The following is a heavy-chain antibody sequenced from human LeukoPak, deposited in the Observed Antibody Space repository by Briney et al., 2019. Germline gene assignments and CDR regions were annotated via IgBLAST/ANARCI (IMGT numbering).Heavy chain of an antibody. J-gene: IGHJ4*02. D-gene: IGHD2-2*01. CDR1: GGSISSSSYY. CDR3: ARLASSHCSSTSCSATLFDY. CDR2: IYYSGST. Sequence: SETLSLTCTVSGGSISSSSYYWGWIRQPPGKGLEWIGSIYYSGSTYYNPSLKSRVTISVDTSKNQFSLKLSSVTAADTAVYYCARLASSHCSSTSCSATLFDYWGQGTLVTVSS. V-gene: IGHV4-39*01.